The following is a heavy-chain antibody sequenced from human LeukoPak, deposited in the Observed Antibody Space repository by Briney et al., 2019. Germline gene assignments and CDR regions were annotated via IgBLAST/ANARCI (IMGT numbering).Heavy chain of an antibody. CDR1: GGSISSSNW. D-gene: IGHD2-2*01. V-gene: IGHV4-4*02. J-gene: IGHJ4*02. CDR3: ARAGQGYCTSTSCYLSLDF. Sequence: PSETLSLTCAVSGGSISSSNWWSWVRQPPGKGLEWIGQIYHSGSTNYNPSLKSRVAMSIDKSKIQFSLNVNSVTAADTAVYYCARAGQGYCTSTSCYLSLDFWGQGTLVTVSS. CDR2: IYHSGST.